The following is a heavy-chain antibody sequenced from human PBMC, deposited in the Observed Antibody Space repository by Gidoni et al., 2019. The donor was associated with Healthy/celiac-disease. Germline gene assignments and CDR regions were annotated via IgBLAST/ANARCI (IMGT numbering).Heavy chain of an antibody. V-gene: IGHV1-2*04. CDR1: GYTFTGYY. CDR3: ARSSGGSQNWFDP. Sequence: QVQLVQSGAEVKKPGASVKVSCKASGYTFTGYYMHWVRQAPGQGLEWMGWINPDSGGTNYAQKFQGWVTMTRDTSISTAYMELSRLRSDDTAVYYCARSSGGSQNWFDPWGQGTLVTVSS. D-gene: IGHD2-15*01. J-gene: IGHJ5*02. CDR2: INPDSGGT.